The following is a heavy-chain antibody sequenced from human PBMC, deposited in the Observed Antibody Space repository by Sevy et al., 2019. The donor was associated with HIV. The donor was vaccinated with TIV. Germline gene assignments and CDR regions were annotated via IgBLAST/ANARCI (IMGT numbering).Heavy chain of an antibody. Sequence: GGSLRLSCAASGFTFSSYGMHWVRQAPGKGLEWVAVIWYDGSNKYYADSVKGRFTISRDNSKNTLYLQMNSLRAEDTAVYYCARDPQWGTCSSTSCYLVWGQRTTVTVSS. CDR1: GFTFSSYG. J-gene: IGHJ6*02. D-gene: IGHD2-2*01. CDR2: IWYDGSNK. CDR3: ARDPQWGTCSSTSCYLV. V-gene: IGHV3-33*01.